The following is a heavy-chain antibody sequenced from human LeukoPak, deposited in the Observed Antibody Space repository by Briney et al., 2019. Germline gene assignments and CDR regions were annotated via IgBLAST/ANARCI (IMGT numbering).Heavy chain of an antibody. Sequence: SETLSLTCTVSGGSISSGSYYWSWIRQPAGKGLEWIGRIYTSGSTNYNPSLKSQVTISVDTSKNQFSLKLSSVTAADTAVYYCARGLWFGELSAEYWGQGTLVTVSS. CDR3: ARGLWFGELSAEY. J-gene: IGHJ4*02. V-gene: IGHV4-61*02. CDR2: IYTSGST. CDR1: GGSISSGSYY. D-gene: IGHD3-10*01.